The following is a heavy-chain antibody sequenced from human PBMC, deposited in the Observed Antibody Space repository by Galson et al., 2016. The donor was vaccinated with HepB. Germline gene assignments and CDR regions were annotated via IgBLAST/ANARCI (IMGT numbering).Heavy chain of an antibody. CDR2: ISYDGSNK. CDR1: GFTFSSYG. V-gene: IGHV3-30*18. CDR3: AKWGGSGYDWARLDY. J-gene: IGHJ4*02. Sequence: PLRLSCAASGFTFSSYGMHWVRQAPGKGLEWVAVISYDGSNKYYADSVKGRFTISRDNSKNTLYLQMNSLRAEDTAVYYCAKWGGSGYDWARLDYWGQGTLVTVSS. D-gene: IGHD5-12*01.